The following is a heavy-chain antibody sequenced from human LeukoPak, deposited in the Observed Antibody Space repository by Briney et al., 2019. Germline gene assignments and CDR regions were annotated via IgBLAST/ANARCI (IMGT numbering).Heavy chain of an antibody. J-gene: IGHJ4*02. D-gene: IGHD4-17*01. V-gene: IGHV3-23*01. CDR2: ISGSGGST. Sequence: GGSLRLSCAASGFTFSSYAMSWVRQAPGKGLEWVSTISGSGGSTYYADSVKGRFIISRDNSKNTLYLQMNSLRAEDTAVYYCAKGLRKIYYFDYWGQGTLVTVSS. CDR1: GFTFSSYA. CDR3: AKGLRKIYYFDY.